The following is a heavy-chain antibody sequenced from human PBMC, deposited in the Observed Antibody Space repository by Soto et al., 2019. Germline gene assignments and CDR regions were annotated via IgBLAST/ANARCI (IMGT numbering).Heavy chain of an antibody. CDR1: GFTFSSYT. J-gene: IGHJ4*02. CDR3: ARGSGDLPY. V-gene: IGHV3-21*01. D-gene: IGHD7-27*01. Sequence: GGSLRLSCAASGFTFSSYTMNWVRQAPGKGLEWVSSISFSSTNIHYADSVRGRFTISRDNAKKSLFLQMNSLRVEDTAVYYCARGSGDLPYWGQGTLVTVSS. CDR2: ISFSSTNI.